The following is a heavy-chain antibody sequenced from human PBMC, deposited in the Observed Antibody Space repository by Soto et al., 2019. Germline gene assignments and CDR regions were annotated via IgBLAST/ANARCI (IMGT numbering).Heavy chain of an antibody. CDR2: IYESGRT. CDR3: ARGDRYSGSFSDYFDP. CDR1: GASIRGSYYF. Sequence: SETLSLTCTVTGASIRGSYYFWSWIRQPPGEGLEWIGYIYESGRTYYKPSLKSRASISMDKSRNQFSVRLTSVTAADTAVYYCARGDRYSGSFSDYFDPWGQGTLSPSPQ. V-gene: IGHV4-30-4*08. J-gene: IGHJ5*02. D-gene: IGHD1-26*01.